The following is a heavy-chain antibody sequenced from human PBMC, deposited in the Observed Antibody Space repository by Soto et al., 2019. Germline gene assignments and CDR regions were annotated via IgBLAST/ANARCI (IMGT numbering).Heavy chain of an antibody. J-gene: IGHJ4*02. CDR2: IYYSGRT. CDR3: ESALDYYFDY. V-gene: IGHV4-59*02. Sequence: SETLSLTYTVSGGSVSSYHWSLIRQPTGKVLEWIVYIYYSGRTNYKPSLKSRVTISVDTSKNQFSLKLSSVTAADTAAYYCESALDYYFDYWRQGTLVTVSS. CDR1: GGSVSSYH.